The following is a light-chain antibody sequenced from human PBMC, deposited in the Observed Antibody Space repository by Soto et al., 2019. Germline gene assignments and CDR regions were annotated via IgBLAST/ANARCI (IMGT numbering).Light chain of an antibody. V-gene: IGKV3-15*01. CDR1: QSVSSN. CDR3: QQYNNGPPLT. CDR2: SAS. J-gene: IGKJ4*01. Sequence: EIMMTQSPATLSVSPGERATLSCRASQSVSSNLAWYQQKPGQDPRLLIYSASTRATGIPARFSGSGSGTEFTLTISSLQSEDFALYYCQQYNNGPPLTFGGGTKVEIK.